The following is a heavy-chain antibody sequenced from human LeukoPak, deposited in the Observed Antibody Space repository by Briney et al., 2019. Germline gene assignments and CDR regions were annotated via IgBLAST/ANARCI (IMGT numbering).Heavy chain of an antibody. CDR1: GFTFSSYS. Sequence: PGGSLRLSCAASGFTFSSYSMNWVRQAPGKGLEWVSYISSSSSNIYYADSVKGRFTISRDNAKNSLYLQMNSLRAEDTAVYYCARDSCSSTSCYPDYWGQGTLVTVSS. CDR3: ARDSCSSTSCYPDY. CDR2: ISSSSSNI. V-gene: IGHV3-48*01. J-gene: IGHJ4*02. D-gene: IGHD2-2*01.